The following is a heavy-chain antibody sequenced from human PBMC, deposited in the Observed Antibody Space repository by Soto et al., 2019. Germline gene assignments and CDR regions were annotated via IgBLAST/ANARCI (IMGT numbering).Heavy chain of an antibody. CDR3: ARRPVIEGPPVGYAFDI. CDR1: GGSISSGGYS. CDR2: IYHSGST. J-gene: IGHJ3*02. Sequence: QLQLQESGSGLVKPSQTLSLTCAVSGGSISSGGYSWSWIRQPPGKRPEWIGYIYHSGSTYYNTSLKSRVSISVNRPKHQFSLKRCAVKTADTAVYYCARRPVIEGPPVGYAFDICSQGTMVTVSS. D-gene: IGHD3-22*01. V-gene: IGHV4-30-2*01.